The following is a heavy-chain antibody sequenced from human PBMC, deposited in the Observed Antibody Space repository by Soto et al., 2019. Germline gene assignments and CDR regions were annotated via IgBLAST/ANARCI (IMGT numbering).Heavy chain of an antibody. CDR1: GFTFSSYA. CDR2: ISGSGGST. Sequence: EVQLLESGGGLVQPGGSLRLSCAASGFTFSSYAMSWVRQAPGKGLEWVSAISGSGGSTYYADSVKGRFTISRDNSKNTLYLKMNSLRAEDTAVYYCARPSWELLWYFDYWGQGTLVTVSS. CDR3: ARPSWELLWYFDY. D-gene: IGHD1-26*01. J-gene: IGHJ4*02. V-gene: IGHV3-23*01.